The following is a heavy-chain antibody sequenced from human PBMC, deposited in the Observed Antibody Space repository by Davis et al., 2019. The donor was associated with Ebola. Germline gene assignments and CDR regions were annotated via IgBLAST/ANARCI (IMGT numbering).Heavy chain of an antibody. CDR2: IFHTGAT. J-gene: IGHJ4*02. V-gene: IGHV4-39*02. CDR3: ATDILSQPRD. Sequence: PSETLSLTFTVSGGPISSSTYHWVWVRQPPGKGLEWIGSIFHTGATYYSPSLKSRVTMFVDTSKNQFSLNVYSVTAADTAIYYCATDILSQPRDWGQGTLVTVSS. CDR1: GGPISSSTYH.